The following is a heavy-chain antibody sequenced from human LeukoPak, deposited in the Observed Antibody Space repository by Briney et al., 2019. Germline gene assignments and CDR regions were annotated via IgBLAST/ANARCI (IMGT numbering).Heavy chain of an antibody. J-gene: IGHJ6*03. Sequence: GESLKISCKGSGYSFTSYWIAWVRQMPGKGLEWMGIIYPGDSDTRYSPSFQVQVTISADKSISTAYLQWSSLKASDTAMYYCARLGRELLYYYYDMDVWGKGTTVTVSS. V-gene: IGHV5-51*01. D-gene: IGHD1-26*01. CDR2: IYPGDSDT. CDR3: ARLGRELLYYYYDMDV. CDR1: GYSFTSYW.